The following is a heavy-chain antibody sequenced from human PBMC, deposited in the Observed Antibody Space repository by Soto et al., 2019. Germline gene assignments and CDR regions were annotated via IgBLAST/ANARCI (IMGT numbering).Heavy chain of an antibody. Sequence: SETLSLTCAFSGGSIRSSDWWSWVRQTPGKGLEWIGKIYHSGSTNYNPSLKSRVTISVDKSKNQFSLKLSSVTAADTAVYYCARVYMVRGTIIRYFDYWGQGTLVTVSS. CDR2: IYHSGST. CDR3: ARVYMVRGTIIRYFDY. D-gene: IGHD3-10*01. J-gene: IGHJ4*02. CDR1: GGSIRSSDW. V-gene: IGHV4-4*02.